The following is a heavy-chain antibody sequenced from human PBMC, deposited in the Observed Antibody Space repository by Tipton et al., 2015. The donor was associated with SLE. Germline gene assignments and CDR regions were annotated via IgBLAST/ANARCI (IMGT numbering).Heavy chain of an antibody. CDR1: GGSFSGYY. J-gene: IGHJ3*02. CDR2: INHSGST. V-gene: IGHV4-34*01. CDR3: ARYLLVPFAFDI. Sequence: TLSLTCAVYGGSFSGYYWSWIRQPPGKGLEWIGEINHSGSTNYNPSLKSRVTISVDTSKNQFSLQLNSVTPEDTAVYYCARYLLVPFAFDIWGQGTMVTVSS. D-gene: IGHD6-13*01.